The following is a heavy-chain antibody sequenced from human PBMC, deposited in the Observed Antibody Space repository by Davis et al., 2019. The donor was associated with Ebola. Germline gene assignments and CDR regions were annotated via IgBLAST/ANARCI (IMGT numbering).Heavy chain of an antibody. J-gene: IGHJ6*02. CDR2: ISSSSSYI. Sequence: GESLKISCAASGFTVSSNYMSWVRQAPGKGLEWVSSISSSSSYIYYADSVKGRFTISRDNAKNSLYLQMNSLRAEDTAVYYCARGSIAARPGYYYGMDVWGQGTTVTVSS. V-gene: IGHV3-21*01. D-gene: IGHD6-6*01. CDR1: GFTVSSNY. CDR3: ARGSIAARPGYYYGMDV.